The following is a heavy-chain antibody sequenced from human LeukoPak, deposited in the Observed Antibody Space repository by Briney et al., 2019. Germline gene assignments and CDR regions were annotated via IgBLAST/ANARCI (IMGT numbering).Heavy chain of an antibody. D-gene: IGHD3-10*01. CDR1: GGSIKSSY. CDR2: MFYSGGT. Sequence: SETLSLTCTVSGGSIKSSYWSWVRQPPGKGLEWIGCMFYSGGTDYSPSLKSRVTVSVDTSKNQFSLRLNSVTAADTAVYYCAGHRGGAREAFDSGGPGTMVSVSS. CDR3: AGHRGGAREAFDS. J-gene: IGHJ3*02. V-gene: IGHV4-59*01.